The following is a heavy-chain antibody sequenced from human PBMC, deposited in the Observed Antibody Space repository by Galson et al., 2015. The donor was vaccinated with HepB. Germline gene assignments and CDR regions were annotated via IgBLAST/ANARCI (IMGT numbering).Heavy chain of an antibody. CDR3: ARDGQGGSSWYNWIDP. CDR2: IWYDGSNK. J-gene: IGHJ5*02. D-gene: IGHD6-13*01. CDR1: GFIFSSYG. V-gene: IGHV3-33*01. Sequence: SLRLSCAASGFIFSSYGMHWVRQAPGKGPEWVAVIWYDGSNKYYTDAVKGRFTISRDNSKNTLHLQMNSLRAEDTAVYYCARDGQGGSSWYNWIDPWGQGTLVTVSS.